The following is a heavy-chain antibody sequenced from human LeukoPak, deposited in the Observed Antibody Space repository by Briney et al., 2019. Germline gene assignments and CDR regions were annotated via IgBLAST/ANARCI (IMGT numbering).Heavy chain of an antibody. CDR1: GYTFTGYY. J-gene: IGHJ4*02. CDR3: ARDEGNTMVRGVILYYFDY. D-gene: IGHD3-10*01. CDR2: NNPNSGGT. Sequence: GASVKVSCKASGYTFTGYYMRWVRQDPGQGLEWMGWNNPNSGGTNYAQKFQGRVTMTRDTSISTAYMELSRLRSDDTAVYYCARDEGNTMVRGVILYYFDYWGQGTLVTVSS. V-gene: IGHV1-2*02.